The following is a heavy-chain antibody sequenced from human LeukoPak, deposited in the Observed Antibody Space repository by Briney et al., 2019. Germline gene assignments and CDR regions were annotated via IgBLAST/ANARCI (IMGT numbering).Heavy chain of an antibody. V-gene: IGHV3-33*06. CDR3: AKVPAAQVRYYYYGMDV. CDR1: GFTFSSYG. Sequence: PGGSLRLSCAASGFTFSSYGMHWVRQAPGKGLEWVAVIWYDGSNKYYADSVKGRFTISRDNSKNTLYLQMNSLRAEDTAVYYCAKVPAAQVRYYYYGMDVWGQGTTVTVSS. D-gene: IGHD1-1*01. J-gene: IGHJ6*02. CDR2: IWYDGSNK.